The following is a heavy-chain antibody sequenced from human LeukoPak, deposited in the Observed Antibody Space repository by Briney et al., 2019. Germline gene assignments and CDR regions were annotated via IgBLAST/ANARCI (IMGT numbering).Heavy chain of an antibody. CDR2: INHSGST. CDR3: AREGYCSSTSCHNWFDP. Sequence: SETLSLTCAVYGGSFSGYYWSWIRQPPGKGLEWIGEINHSGSTNYNPSLKSRVSISVDSSKNQFSLKVSSVTAADTAVYYCAREGYCSSTSCHNWFDPWGQGTLVTVSS. D-gene: IGHD2-2*01. CDR1: GGSFSGYY. J-gene: IGHJ5*02. V-gene: IGHV4-34*01.